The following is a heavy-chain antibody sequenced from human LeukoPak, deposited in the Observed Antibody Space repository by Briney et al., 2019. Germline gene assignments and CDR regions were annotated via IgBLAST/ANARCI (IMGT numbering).Heavy chain of an antibody. D-gene: IGHD7-27*01. CDR1: GGSINSSSYY. CDR3: ARGLGILRNWFDP. CDR2: IYYSGST. J-gene: IGHJ5*02. Sequence: PSETLSLTCTVSGGSINSSSYYWGWIRQPPGKGLEWIGSIYYSGSTYYNPSLKSRVTISVDTSKNQFSLKLSSVTAADTAVYYCARGLGILRNWFDPWGQGTLVTVSS. V-gene: IGHV4-39*01.